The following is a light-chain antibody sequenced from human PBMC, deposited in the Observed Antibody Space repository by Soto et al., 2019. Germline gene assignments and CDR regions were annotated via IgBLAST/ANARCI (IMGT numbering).Light chain of an antibody. CDR1: QTVNSR. Sequence: EIVLTQSPATLSSSPGERATLSCSASQTVNSRLAWYQHKPGQAPRLLIYHTSNRATGIPARFSGSGSGTDFTLTISSLEPEDFAVYYCHQRQYWPPITFGQGTRLEIK. CDR2: HTS. J-gene: IGKJ5*01. CDR3: HQRQYWPPIT. V-gene: IGKV3-11*01.